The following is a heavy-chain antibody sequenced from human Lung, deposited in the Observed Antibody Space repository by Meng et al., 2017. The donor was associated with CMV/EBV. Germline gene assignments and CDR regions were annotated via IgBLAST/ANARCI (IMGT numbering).Heavy chain of an antibody. J-gene: IGHJ5*02. CDR1: GGSISTHY. Sequence: LXCIVSGGSISTHYWSWIRQPPGKGLEWIGYVFYNGNANYNPSLTSRVTISVDTSKNQFSLKLNSVTAADTAVYYCARSRVAWDWFDPWGQGTLVTVSS. CDR3: ARSRVAWDWFDP. V-gene: IGHV4-59*11. D-gene: IGHD2-15*01. CDR2: VFYNGNA.